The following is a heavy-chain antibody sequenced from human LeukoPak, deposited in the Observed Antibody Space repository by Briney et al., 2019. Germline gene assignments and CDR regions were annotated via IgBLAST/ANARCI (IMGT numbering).Heavy chain of an antibody. CDR3: AKPISGGLAVTADWFDP. Sequence: GGSLRLFCEASGFALSFSSMTWVRHAPRTGLEWGSTLYANAINTYYAASVKGRFTISRDNSKSTLYLQLNSLRAEDTAVYYCAKPISGGLAVTADWFDPWGQGTLVIVSS. CDR2: LYANAINT. V-gene: IGHV3-23*01. D-gene: IGHD6-19*01. CDR1: GFALSFSS. J-gene: IGHJ5*02.